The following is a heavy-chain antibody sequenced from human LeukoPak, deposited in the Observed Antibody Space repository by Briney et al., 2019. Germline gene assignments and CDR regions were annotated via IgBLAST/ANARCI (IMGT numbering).Heavy chain of an antibody. CDR2: IGADGGK. CDR3: VRLYYDSSVGDYYGLDV. D-gene: IGHD3-22*01. CDR1: GFTFSSYD. J-gene: IGHJ6*02. V-gene: IGHV3-13*04. Sequence: QPGGSLILSCGASGFTFSSYDMHWVRQAAGKGLEWVSAIGADGGKYFLDSVKGRFTISRENAKNSLYLQMNSLRVGDTAVYYCVRLYYDSSVGDYYGLDVWGQGTTVTVSS.